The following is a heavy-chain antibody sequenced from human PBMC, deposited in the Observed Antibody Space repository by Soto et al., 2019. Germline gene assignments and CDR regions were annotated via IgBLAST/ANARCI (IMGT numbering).Heavy chain of an antibody. CDR1: GFTFSSYA. J-gene: IGHJ4*02. CDR3: AREGWFGELLYGLDY. Sequence: QVQLVESGGGVVQPGRSLRLSCAASGFTFSSYAMHWVRQAPGKGLEWVAVISYDGSNKYYADSVKGRFTISRDNSKNTLYLQMNSPRAEDTAVYYCAREGWFGELLYGLDYWGQGTLVTVSS. CDR2: ISYDGSNK. D-gene: IGHD3-10*01. V-gene: IGHV3-30-3*01.